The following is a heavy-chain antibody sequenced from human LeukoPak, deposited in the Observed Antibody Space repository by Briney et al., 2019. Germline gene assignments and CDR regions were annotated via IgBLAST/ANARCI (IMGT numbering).Heavy chain of an antibody. J-gene: IGHJ4*02. Sequence: PGGSLRLSCAASGFTFRSYWMSWARHTPGKGLEWVANINQDGSDKYSVDSVKGRFTISRDNAKNSLYLQMNSLRAEDTAVYYCARRLVGTPDYFDYWGQGTLVTVSS. CDR1: GFTFRSYW. D-gene: IGHD4-23*01. V-gene: IGHV3-7*01. CDR3: ARRLVGTPDYFDY. CDR2: INQDGSDK.